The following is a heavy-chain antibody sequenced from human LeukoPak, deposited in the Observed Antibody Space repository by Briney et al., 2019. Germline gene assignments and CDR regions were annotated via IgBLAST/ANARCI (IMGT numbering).Heavy chain of an antibody. Sequence: PGGSLRLSCAASGFTFDDYAMHWVRHTPGKGLEWVSGISWNGGSIGYADSVKGRFTISRDNAKNSLYLQMNRLRAEDTALYYCAKDSGFFGVVISHPGGYIDLWGRGTLVTVSS. CDR2: ISWNGGSI. CDR1: GFTFDDYA. V-gene: IGHV3-9*01. CDR3: AKDSGFFGVVISHPGGYIDL. D-gene: IGHD3-3*01. J-gene: IGHJ2*01.